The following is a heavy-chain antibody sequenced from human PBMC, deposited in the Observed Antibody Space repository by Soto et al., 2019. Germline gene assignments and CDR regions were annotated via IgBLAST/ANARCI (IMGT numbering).Heavy chain of an antibody. CDR3: ARSPRRVDGKWYFDY. D-gene: IGHD2-15*01. CDR2: ILQTGHT. Sequence: QVQLQESGPRLVKPSGTLSLTCGVSGDSFSSSNWWTWIRQPPGKGLEWIGAILQTGHTDLSPSLRSRITISIDTAKKRFSLNLTSVTATDTAVYYCARSPRRVDGKWYFDYWGPGALVTVSS. J-gene: IGHJ4*02. V-gene: IGHV4-4*02. CDR1: GDSFSSSNW.